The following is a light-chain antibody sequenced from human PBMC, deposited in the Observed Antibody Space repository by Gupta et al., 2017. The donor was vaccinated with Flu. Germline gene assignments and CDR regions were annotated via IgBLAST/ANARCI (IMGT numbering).Light chain of an antibody. J-gene: IGKJ4*01. Sequence: EIVLTQSPGTLSLSPGERATLSCRASQSVSSSYLAWYQQKPGQAPRLLIYGASSRATGIPDRFSGSGSVTDFTLTISRLEPEDFAVYYCQQYGSSPLTFGGWTKVEIK. V-gene: IGKV3-20*01. CDR1: QSVSSSY. CDR2: GAS. CDR3: QQYGSSPLT.